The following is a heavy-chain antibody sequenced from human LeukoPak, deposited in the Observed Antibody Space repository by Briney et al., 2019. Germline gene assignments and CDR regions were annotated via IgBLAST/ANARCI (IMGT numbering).Heavy chain of an antibody. V-gene: IGHV3-43D*03. CDR3: AKGYYYYYMDV. CDR2: ISWDGGST. J-gene: IGHJ6*03. CDR1: GFTFDDYA. Sequence: GGSLRLSCAASGFTFDDYAMHWVRQAPGKGLEWVSLISWDGGSTYYADSVKGRFTISRDDSKNSLYLQMNSLRAEDTALYYCAKGYYYYYMDVWGKGTTVTVSS.